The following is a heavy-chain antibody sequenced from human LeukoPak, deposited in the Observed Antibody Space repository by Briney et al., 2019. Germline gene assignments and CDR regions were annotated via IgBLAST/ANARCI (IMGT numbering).Heavy chain of an antibody. CDR2: IYYSGST. CDR1: GGSISSYY. V-gene: IGHV4-59*01. Sequence: SETLSLTCTVSGGSISSYYWSWIRQPPGKGLEWIGYIYYSGSTNYNPSLKSRVTILVDTSKNQFSLKLSSVTAADTAVYYCARESSWYYFDYWGQGALVTVSS. CDR3: ARESSWYYFDY. D-gene: IGHD6-13*01. J-gene: IGHJ4*02.